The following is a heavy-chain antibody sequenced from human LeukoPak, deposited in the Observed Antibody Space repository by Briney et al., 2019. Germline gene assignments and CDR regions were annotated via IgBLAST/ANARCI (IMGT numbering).Heavy chain of an antibody. V-gene: IGHV6-1*01. CDR1: GDSVSSNSAA. Sequence: SQTLSLTCAISGDSVSSNSAAWNWIRQPPSRGLEWLGRTHYRSKWYNDYAVSVKSRITINPDTSKNQFSLQLNSVTPEDTAVYYCARDLSGYSSGWYMRGDAFDIWGQGTMVTVSS. CDR3: ARDLSGYSSGWYMRGDAFDI. D-gene: IGHD6-19*01. J-gene: IGHJ3*02. CDR2: THYRSKWYN.